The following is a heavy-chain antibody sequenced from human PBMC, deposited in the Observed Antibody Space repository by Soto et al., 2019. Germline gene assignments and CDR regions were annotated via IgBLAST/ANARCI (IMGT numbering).Heavy chain of an antibody. CDR3: TTDRYGDYYYYGMDV. D-gene: IGHD4-17*01. J-gene: IGHJ6*02. CDR2: IKSKTDGGTT. Sequence: GGSLRLSCAASGFTFSNAWMNWVRQAPGKGLEWVGRIKSKTDGGTTDYAAPVKGRFTISRDDSKNTLYLQMNSLKTEDTAVYYCTTDRYGDYYYYGMDVWGQGTTVTVS. V-gene: IGHV3-15*07. CDR1: GFTFSNAW.